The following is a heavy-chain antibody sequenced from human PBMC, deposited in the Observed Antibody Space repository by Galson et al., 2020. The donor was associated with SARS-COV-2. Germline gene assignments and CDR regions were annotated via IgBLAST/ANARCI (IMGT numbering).Heavy chain of an antibody. V-gene: IGHV3-11*04. J-gene: IGHJ4*02. CDR3: ARKSSPWASYGY. D-gene: IGHD1-26*01. CDR2: ISSRGSTI. Sequence: NSGGSLRPPCPASGFTFSHYYTTWIPQAPGKGLEWVSYISSRGSTIYYADSVKGRFTISRDNAKNSLYLQMNSRRAEDTAVYYCARKSSPWASYGYWGQGTLVTVSS. CDR1: GFTFSHYY.